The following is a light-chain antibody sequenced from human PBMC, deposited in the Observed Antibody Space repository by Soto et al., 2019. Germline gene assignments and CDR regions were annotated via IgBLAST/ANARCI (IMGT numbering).Light chain of an antibody. CDR1: SGSIASHY. Sequence: NFMLTQPHSVSESPGRTVTISCTGRSGSIASHYVQWYQQRPGSAPTTVIYENNQRPSGVPGRFSASIDSSSNSASLTISGLKTEDDADYYCQSYDSNNQVFGGGTKLTVL. J-gene: IGLJ3*02. CDR2: ENN. CDR3: QSYDSNNQV. V-gene: IGLV6-57*02.